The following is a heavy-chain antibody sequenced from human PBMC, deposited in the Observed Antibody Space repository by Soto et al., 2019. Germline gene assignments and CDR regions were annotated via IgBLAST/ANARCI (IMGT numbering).Heavy chain of an antibody. D-gene: IGHD2-15*01. CDR3: ARAGYCSGGTCSHGHCDY. J-gene: IGHJ4*02. CDR1: GYTFTTYY. Sequence: QVQLVQSGAEVKRPGASVKVSCKASGYTFTTYYMHWVRQAPGQGLEWLGIINPNGGSTTYAQKFQGRVTMTRDTSTSTVYLELSSLRSEDTAVYYCARAGYCSGGTCSHGHCDYWGQGTLVTVSA. V-gene: IGHV1-46*01. CDR2: INPNGGST.